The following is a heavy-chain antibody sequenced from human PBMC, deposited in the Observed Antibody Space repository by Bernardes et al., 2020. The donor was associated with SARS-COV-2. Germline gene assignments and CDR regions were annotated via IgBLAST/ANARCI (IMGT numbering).Heavy chain of an antibody. J-gene: IGHJ4*02. CDR1: GASITSFY. V-gene: IGHV4-59*01. D-gene: IGHD6-19*01. CDR3: VRNRVGGQINGWYPDV. Sequence: SETLSLTCNVSGASITSFYWSWIRQPPGKGLEWIGYVFRSGTTKYNPSLESRVTMSVDTSTDQFSLKLTSVTAADTAVYFCVRNRVGGQINGWYPDVWGQGILVTVS. CDR2: VFRSGTT.